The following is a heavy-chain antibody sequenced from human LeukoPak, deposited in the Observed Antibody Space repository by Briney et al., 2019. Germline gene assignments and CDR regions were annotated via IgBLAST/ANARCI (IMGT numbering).Heavy chain of an antibody. J-gene: IGHJ5*02. CDR2: ISSSSSYI. CDR3: ARVPDP. V-gene: IGHV3-21*01. CDR1: GFTLCSYS. Sequence: GGALRLSCVASGFTLCSYSMSGVRQGPGKGLEWVSSISSSSSYIYYADSVKGRFTISRDNAKNSLYLQMNSLRAEDTAVYYCARVPDPWGQGTLVTVSS.